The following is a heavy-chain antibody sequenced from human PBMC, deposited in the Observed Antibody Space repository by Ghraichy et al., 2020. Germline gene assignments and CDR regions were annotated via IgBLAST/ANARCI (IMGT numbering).Heavy chain of an antibody. V-gene: IGHV4-34*01. J-gene: IGHJ4*02. D-gene: IGHD2-2*01. Sequence: SETLSLTCAVYGGSFSGYYWSWIRQPPGKGLEWIGEINHSGSTNYNPSLKSRVTISVDTSKNQFSLKLSSVTAADTAVYYCARAPRPARNDYWGQGTLVTVSS. CDR3: ARAPRPARNDY. CDR1: GGSFSGYY. CDR2: INHSGST.